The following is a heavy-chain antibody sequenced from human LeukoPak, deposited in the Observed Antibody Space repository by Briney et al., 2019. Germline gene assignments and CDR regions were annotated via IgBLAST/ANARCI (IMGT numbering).Heavy chain of an antibody. V-gene: IGHV3-48*03. Sequence: GGSLRLSCAASGFTFSSYEMNWVRQAPGKGLEWVSYISSSGSTIYYADSVKGRFTISRDNAKNSLYLQMNSRRAEDTAVYYCAREGYYDSSGYSVHGRKKYSMDVWGQGATVTVSS. CDR1: GFTFSSYE. D-gene: IGHD3-22*01. CDR2: ISSSGSTI. CDR3: AREGYYDSSGYSVHGRKKYSMDV. J-gene: IGHJ6*02.